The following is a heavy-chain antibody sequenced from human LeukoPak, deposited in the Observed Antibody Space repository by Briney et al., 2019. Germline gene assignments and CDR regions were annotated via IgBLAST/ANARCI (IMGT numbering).Heavy chain of an antibody. D-gene: IGHD3-9*01. Sequence: GGSLRLSCAASGFTFSSYAMHWVRQAPGKGLEWVAVTSYDGSNKYYADSVKGRFTISRDNSKNTLYLQMSSLRAEDTAVYYCARDSVIYSTGYYAYYWGQGTLVTVSS. CDR1: GFTFSSYA. J-gene: IGHJ4*02. CDR3: ARDSVIYSTGYYAYY. CDR2: TSYDGSNK. V-gene: IGHV3-30*04.